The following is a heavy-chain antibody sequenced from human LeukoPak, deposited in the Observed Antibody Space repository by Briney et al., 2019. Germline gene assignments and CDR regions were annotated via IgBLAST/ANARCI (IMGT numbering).Heavy chain of an antibody. CDR3: ARDPDTASFFDY. CDR1: GFTFSSYG. V-gene: IGHV3-33*01. J-gene: IGHJ4*02. CDR2: IWYDGSNK. D-gene: IGHD5-18*01. Sequence: PGGSLRLSCAASGFTFSSYGMHWVRQAPGKGLEWVAVIWYDGSNKYYADSVKGRFTISRDNSKNTLYLQMNSLRAEDTAVYYCARDPDTASFFDYWGQGTLVTVSS.